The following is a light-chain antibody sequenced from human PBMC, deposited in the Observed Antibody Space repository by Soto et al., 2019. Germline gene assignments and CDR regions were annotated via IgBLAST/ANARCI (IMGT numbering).Light chain of an antibody. V-gene: IGKV3-20*01. CDR2: GTS. J-gene: IGKJ4*01. Sequence: EIVLTQSPGTLSLSPGDRATLSCRASQSVSSSYLAWYQQKPGQAPRLLIYGTSSRAAGIPDRFSGSGSGTDFTLTISRLEPEDFAVYYCQQYTNSPLTFGGGTKVEIK. CDR3: QQYTNSPLT. CDR1: QSVSSSY.